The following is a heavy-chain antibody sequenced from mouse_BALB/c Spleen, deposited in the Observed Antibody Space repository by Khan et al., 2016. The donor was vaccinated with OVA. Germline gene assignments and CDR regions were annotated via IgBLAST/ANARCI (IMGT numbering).Heavy chain of an antibody. CDR3: AAGVGPNWYFDV. D-gene: IGHD1-1*01. CDR2: ILPGSGSI. Sequence: QVQLQQPGAELMKPGASVKISCKATGYTFSSYWIEWVKQRPGHGLEWIGEILPGSGSINYNEKFKDKATFTADSSSNTAYMQLSSLTSEDSAVYYCAAGVGPNWYFDVWGTGTTVTVSS. J-gene: IGHJ1*03. CDR1: GYTFSSYW. V-gene: IGHV1-9*01.